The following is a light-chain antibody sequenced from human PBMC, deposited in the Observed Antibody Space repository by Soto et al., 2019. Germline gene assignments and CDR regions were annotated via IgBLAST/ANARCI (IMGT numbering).Light chain of an antibody. Sequence: QSALTQPPSVSGSPGQSVTISCTGTSSDVGSYNRVSWYQQPPGTAPKLMIYEVSNRPSGVPDRFSGSKSGNTASLTIAGLQAEDEADYYCSSYTSSSVVVGGGTKVTVL. J-gene: IGLJ2*01. CDR3: SSYTSSSVV. CDR2: EVS. V-gene: IGLV2-18*02. CDR1: SSDVGSYNR.